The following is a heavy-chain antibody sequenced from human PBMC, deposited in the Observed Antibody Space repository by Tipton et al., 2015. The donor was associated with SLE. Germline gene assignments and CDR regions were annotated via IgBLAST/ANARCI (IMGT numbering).Heavy chain of an antibody. J-gene: IGHJ5*02. CDR3: ARGFDGSRTTGITIFGVVISGGWFDP. CDR1: GYSISSGFY. CDR2: IYHSGST. V-gene: IGHV4-38-2*02. Sequence: TLSLTCTVSGYSISSGFYWGWIRQPPGKGLEWIGNIYHSGSTFYNPSLKSRVTVSVDTSKNQFSPKLSSVTAADTAVYYCARGFDGSRTTGITIFGVVISGGWFDPWGQGTLVTVSS. D-gene: IGHD3-3*01.